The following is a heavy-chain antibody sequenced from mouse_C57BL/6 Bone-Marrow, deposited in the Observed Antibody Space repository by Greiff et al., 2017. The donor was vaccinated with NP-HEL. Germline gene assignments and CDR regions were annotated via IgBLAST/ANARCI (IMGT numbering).Heavy chain of an antibody. CDR2: IHPRSGNT. D-gene: IGHD1-1*01. CDR1: GYTFTSYG. Sequence: QVQLKQSGAELARPGASVKLSCKASGYTFTSYGISWVKQRTGQGLEWIGEIHPRSGNTYYNEKFKGKATLTADKSSSTAYMELRSLTSEDSAVYFCASLTTGDYWGQGTTLTVSS. CDR3: ASLTTGDY. V-gene: IGHV1-81*01. J-gene: IGHJ2*01.